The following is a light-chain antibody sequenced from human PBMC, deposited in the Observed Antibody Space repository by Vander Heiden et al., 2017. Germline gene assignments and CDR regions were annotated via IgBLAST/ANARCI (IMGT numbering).Light chain of an antibody. J-gene: IGLJ1*01. CDR1: SSDVGGYNY. CDR3: SSYTSSSTYV. CDR2: EVS. V-gene: IGLV2-14*01. Sequence: QSALTHPASVSGSPGQSIPIACTGTSSDVGGYNYVSWYQQHPGKAPKLMIYEVSNRPAGVPNRFSGSKSGNTASLTISGLQAEDEADYYCSSYTSSSTYVFGTGTKVTVL.